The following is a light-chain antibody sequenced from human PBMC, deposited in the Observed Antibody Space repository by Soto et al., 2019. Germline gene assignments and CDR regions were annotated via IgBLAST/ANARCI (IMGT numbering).Light chain of an antibody. CDR1: SSNVGAYNY. CDR2: DVS. V-gene: IGLV2-11*01. Sequence: QSALTQPRSVSGSPGQSVTISCTGTSSNVGAYNYVSWYQQYPGKGPRLMIYDVSKWPSGVPDRFSGSKSSNTASLTISGLQAEDEADYYCCSYAGNSLWVFGGGTKLTVL. CDR3: CSYAGNSLWV. J-gene: IGLJ3*02.